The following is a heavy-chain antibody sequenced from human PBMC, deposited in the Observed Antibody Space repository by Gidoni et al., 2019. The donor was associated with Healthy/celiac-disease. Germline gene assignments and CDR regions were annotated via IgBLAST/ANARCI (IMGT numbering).Heavy chain of an antibody. D-gene: IGHD2-15*01. CDR1: GGSISSGGYY. CDR2: IYYSGST. CDR3: GYYYGMDV. J-gene: IGHJ6*02. Sequence: QVQLQESGPGLVKPSQTLSLTCTVSGGSISSGGYYWSWIRQHPGKGLEWIGYIYYSGSTYYNPSLKSRVTISVDTCITVRVNGREDIVVVVAATGGGYYYGMDVWGQGTTVTVSS. V-gene: IGHV4-31*03.